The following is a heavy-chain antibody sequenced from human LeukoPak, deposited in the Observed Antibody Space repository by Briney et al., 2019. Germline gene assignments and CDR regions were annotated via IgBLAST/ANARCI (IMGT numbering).Heavy chain of an antibody. CDR3: ARGSGYDAPMPKLSDS. Sequence: GGSLRLSCAASGFTFSGSAIHWVRQSSGKGLEWVGQIDKKDKGYATATAYAASVKGRFTISRDNAKNSLFLQMNSLRAEDTAVYYCARGSGYDAPMPKLSDSWGQGTLVTVSS. J-gene: IGHJ4*02. CDR1: GFTFSGSA. V-gene: IGHV3-73*01. D-gene: IGHD5-12*01. CDR2: IDKKDKGYATAT.